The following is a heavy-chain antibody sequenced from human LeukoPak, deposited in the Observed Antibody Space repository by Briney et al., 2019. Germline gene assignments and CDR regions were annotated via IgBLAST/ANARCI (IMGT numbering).Heavy chain of an antibody. V-gene: IGHV3-33*01. D-gene: IGHD3-10*01. CDR3: ARASYGSWSYYGPSD. CDR1: GFTFRSYG. J-gene: IGHJ4*02. CDR2: IWYDGSNK. Sequence: PGGSLRLSCAASGFTFRSYGMHWVRQAPGKGLEWVAVIWYDGSNKYHADSVKGRFTISRDDAKNTLYLQMNSLRAEDTAIYYCARASYGSWSYYGPSDWGQGTLVTVSS.